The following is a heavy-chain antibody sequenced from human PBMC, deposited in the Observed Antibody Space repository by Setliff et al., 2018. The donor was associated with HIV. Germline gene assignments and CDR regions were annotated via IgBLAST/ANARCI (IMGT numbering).Heavy chain of an antibody. D-gene: IGHD3-22*01. Sequence: SETLSLTCALYGGSLTNYYWTWIRKSPGKGLEWIGEIVDSGATTYNPSLKSRVTILLDTSKKQFSLKLNSVTAADTAVYYCARQPETYYYDGGVYFPGPYFDYWGQGAPVTVSS. CDR1: GGSLTNYY. CDR2: IVDSGAT. CDR3: ARQPETYYYDGGVYFPGPYFDY. J-gene: IGHJ4*02. V-gene: IGHV4-34*12.